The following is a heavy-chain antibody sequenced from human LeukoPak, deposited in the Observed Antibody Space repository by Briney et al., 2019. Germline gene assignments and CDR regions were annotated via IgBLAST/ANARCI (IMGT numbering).Heavy chain of an antibody. CDR1: GFTVNSNY. CDR2: IYGGGSS. J-gene: IGHJ3*02. Sequence: PGGSLRLSCAASGFTVNSNYMSWVRQAPGKGLEWVSVIYGGGSSYYADSVKGRFTISRDNSKNTLFLQMNSLRAEDTAVYYCARGTYYYDSSGYLGDAFDIWGQGKMVTVS. D-gene: IGHD3-22*01. CDR3: ARGTYYYDSSGYLGDAFDI. V-gene: IGHV3-53*01.